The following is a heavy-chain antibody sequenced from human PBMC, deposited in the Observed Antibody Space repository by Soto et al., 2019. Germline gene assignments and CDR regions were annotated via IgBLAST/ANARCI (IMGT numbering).Heavy chain of an antibody. J-gene: IGHJ6*02. D-gene: IGHD5-12*01. Sequence: PGGSLRLSCAASGFTFSSHAMSWVRQAPGKGLEWVSAISYSGSTTYYAESVKGRFTISRDNAKNTLYLQRNSLRAEDTAVYYCARDTGDNSGYDMGARWTMGYYYGMDAWGQGTPVTVPS. CDR1: GFTFSSHA. CDR2: ISYSGSTT. CDR3: ARDTGDNSGYDMGARWTMGYYYGMDA. V-gene: IGHV3-23*01.